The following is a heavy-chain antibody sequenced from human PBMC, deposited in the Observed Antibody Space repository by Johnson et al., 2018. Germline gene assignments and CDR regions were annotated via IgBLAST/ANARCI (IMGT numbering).Heavy chain of an antibody. CDR1: DFPFSDYD. CDR2: IRSRAFGGTT. Sequence: EVQLVESGGGLVKPGRSLRLSCTGSDFPFSDYDLIWLRQAPGKGLEWVGSIRSRAFGGTTKYGASVRGRFTISRNDSKSTASLQMNSLETEDTAVYYCTTDPAMIGGDIWGQGTMVTVSS. V-gene: IGHV3-49*05. D-gene: IGHD3-22*01. J-gene: IGHJ3*02. CDR3: TTDPAMIGGDI.